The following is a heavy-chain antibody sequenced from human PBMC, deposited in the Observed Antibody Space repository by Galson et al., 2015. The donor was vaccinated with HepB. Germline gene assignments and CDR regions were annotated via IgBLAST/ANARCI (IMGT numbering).Heavy chain of an antibody. CDR1: GFTFSNAW. V-gene: IGHV3-15*01. J-gene: IGHJ3*02. CDR2: IKSKTDGGTT. CDR3: TTELTILGVVREAFDI. D-gene: IGHD3-3*01. Sequence: SLRLSCAASGFTFSNAWMSWVRQAPGKGLEWVGRIKSKTDGGTTDYAAPVKGRFTISRDDSKNTLYLQMNSLKTEDTAVYYCTTELTILGVVREAFDIWGQGAMVTVSS.